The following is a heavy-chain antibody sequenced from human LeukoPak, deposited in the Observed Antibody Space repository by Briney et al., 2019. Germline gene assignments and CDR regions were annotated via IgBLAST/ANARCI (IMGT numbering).Heavy chain of an antibody. CDR3: AKVRWDNSGWYYLDS. J-gene: IGHJ4*02. CDR2: ISYNGINE. V-gene: IGHV3-30*18. Sequence: PGGTLRLSCAASGFTFSSYGMSWVRQAPGKGLEWMAVISYNGINEYYADSVKGRFTISRDNSKSTLLLQMNSLRAEDTAVYYCAKVRWDNSGWYYLDSWGQGTLVTVSS. CDR1: GFTFSSYG. D-gene: IGHD6-19*01.